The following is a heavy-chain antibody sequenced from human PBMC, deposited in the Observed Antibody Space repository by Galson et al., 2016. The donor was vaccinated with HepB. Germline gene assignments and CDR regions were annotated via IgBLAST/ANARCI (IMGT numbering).Heavy chain of an antibody. Sequence: SLRLSCAVSGSTFRSYAMSWVRQAPGKGLEWVAGISARGEFTYYRDSVRGRFSVSRDNFGNTLFLQMNSLRADDTADYFCGKEENLRIDKWGQGSLVTVSS. CDR2: ISARGEFT. CDR1: GSTFRSYA. CDR3: GKEENLRIDK. J-gene: IGHJ4*02. V-gene: IGHV3-23*01. D-gene: IGHD3-10*01.